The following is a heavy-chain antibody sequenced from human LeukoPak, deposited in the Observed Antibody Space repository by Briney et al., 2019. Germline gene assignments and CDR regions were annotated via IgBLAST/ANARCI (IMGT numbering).Heavy chain of an antibody. J-gene: IGHJ4*02. CDR3: ASGLYGGVFDN. D-gene: IGHD4/OR15-4a*01. V-gene: IGHV3-23*01. CDR2: ISTDSGST. CDR1: GLTFSNYA. Sequence: GGSLRLSCVMSGLTFSNYAVNWARQAPGKGREWISDISTDSGSTYHIESVRGRFTISRDNSRSTLYLQMNSLRADDTGVYYCASGLYGGVFDNWGQGTLATVPS.